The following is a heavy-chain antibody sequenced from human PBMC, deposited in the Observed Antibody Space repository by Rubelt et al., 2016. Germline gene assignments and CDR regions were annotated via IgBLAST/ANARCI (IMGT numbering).Heavy chain of an antibody. D-gene: IGHD6-19*01. V-gene: IGHV4-59*01. CDR2: IYSSGST. CDR3: ASKWSSSGWYVAY. CDR1: GGSISTYY. J-gene: IGHJ4*02. Sequence: QVQLQESGPGLVKPSETLSLSCTVSGGSISTYYWSWIRQPPGKGLEWIGYIYSSGSTNYNASLKSRVTISIDRSKNQYSLYLRSVTAADTAVYYCASKWSSSGWYVAYWGQGTLVTVSS.